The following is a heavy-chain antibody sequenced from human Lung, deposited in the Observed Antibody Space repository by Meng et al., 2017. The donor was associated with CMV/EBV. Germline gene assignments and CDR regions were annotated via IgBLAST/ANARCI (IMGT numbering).Heavy chain of an antibody. CDR2: VYYSGST. Sequence: SXTLSLXCNVSVGSVNGGIYSWTWIRQAPGKGLEWIGNVYYSGSTHYHPSLKSRVTISVETSKNQFSLNLKAVTTAHTAVYYCVRDRTVTIFGLVIPQNHYSMDVWXQGTXVTVSS. J-gene: IGHJ6*02. D-gene: IGHD3/OR15-3a*01. CDR3: VRDRTVTIFGLVIPQNHYSMDV. V-gene: IGHV4-61*01. CDR1: VGSVNGGIYS.